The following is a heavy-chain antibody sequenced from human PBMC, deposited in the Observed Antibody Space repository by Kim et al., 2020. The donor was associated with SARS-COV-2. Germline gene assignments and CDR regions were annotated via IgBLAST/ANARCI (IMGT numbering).Heavy chain of an antibody. D-gene: IGHD1-26*01. J-gene: IGHJ1*01. Sequence: YAAPVKGRFTISRDDSKNTLYLQMNSLKTEDTAVYYCTTQYSGSYAALFQNWGQGTLVTVSS. CDR3: TTQYSGSYAALFQN. V-gene: IGHV3-15*01.